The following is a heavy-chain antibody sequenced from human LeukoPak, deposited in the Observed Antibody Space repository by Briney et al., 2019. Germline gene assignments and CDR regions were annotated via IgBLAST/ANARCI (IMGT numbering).Heavy chain of an antibody. D-gene: IGHD1-26*01. CDR2: ISSNGGST. Sequence: GGSLRLSCAASGFTFSSYAMHWVRQAPGKGLEYVSAISSNGGSTYYANSVKGRFTISRDNSKNTLYLQMGSLRAEDMAVYYCARDHGVVGATIKGSGFDYWGQGTLVTVSS. V-gene: IGHV3-64*01. CDR1: GFTFSSYA. CDR3: ARDHGVVGATIKGSGFDY. J-gene: IGHJ4*02.